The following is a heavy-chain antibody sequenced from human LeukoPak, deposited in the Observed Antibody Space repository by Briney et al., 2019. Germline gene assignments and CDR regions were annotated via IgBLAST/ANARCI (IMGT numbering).Heavy chain of an antibody. CDR1: GGSISSGGYY. D-gene: IGHD3-22*01. Sequence: SQTLSLTCTVSGGSISSGGYYWSWIRQHPGKGLEWIGYIYYSGSTYYNPSLKSRVTISVDTSKNQFSLKLSSVTAADTAVYYCASRRGDSSGYYGGVFDIWAKGTMVTVSS. V-gene: IGHV4-31*03. CDR3: ASRRGDSSGYYGGVFDI. J-gene: IGHJ3*02. CDR2: IYYSGST.